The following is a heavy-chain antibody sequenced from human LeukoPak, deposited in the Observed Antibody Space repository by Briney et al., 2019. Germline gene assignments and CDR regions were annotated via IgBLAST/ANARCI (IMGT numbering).Heavy chain of an antibody. D-gene: IGHD1-26*01. Sequence: GASVKVSCKASGYTFTSYGISWVRQAPGQGLEWMGWISAYNGNTNYAQKLQGRVTMTTDTSTSTAYMELRSLRSDDTAVYYCARAPTSGRRVGPADYWGQGTLVTVSS. CDR1: GYTFTSYG. CDR2: ISAYNGNT. V-gene: IGHV1-18*01. CDR3: ARAPTSGRRVGPADY. J-gene: IGHJ4*02.